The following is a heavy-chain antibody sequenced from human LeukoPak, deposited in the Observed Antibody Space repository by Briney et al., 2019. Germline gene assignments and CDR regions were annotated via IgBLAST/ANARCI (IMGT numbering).Heavy chain of an antibody. CDR2: ISSSSSTI. D-gene: IGHD6-19*01. V-gene: IGHV3-48*04. Sequence: GGSLRLSCAASGFTFSSYGMHWVRQAPGKGLEWVSYISSSSSTIYYADSVKGRFTISRDNAKNSLYLQMNSLRAEDTAVYYCARGLDYWGQGTLVTVSS. J-gene: IGHJ4*02. CDR1: GFTFSSYG. CDR3: ARGLDY.